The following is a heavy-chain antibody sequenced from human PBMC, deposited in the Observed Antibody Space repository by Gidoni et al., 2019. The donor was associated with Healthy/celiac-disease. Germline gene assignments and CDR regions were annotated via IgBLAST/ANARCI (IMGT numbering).Heavy chain of an antibody. CDR3: AKGIAAAGTPYYYYYYGMDV. D-gene: IGHD6-13*01. J-gene: IGHJ6*02. CDR1: GFTFSTYA. CDR2: ISGSGGST. V-gene: IGHV3-23*01. Sequence: EVQLLESGGGLVQPGGSLRLSCAASGFTFSTYAMSWVRQAPGKGLEWVSAISGSGGSTYYADSVKGRFTISRDNSKNTLYLQMNSLRAEDTAVYYCAKGIAAAGTPYYYYYYGMDVWGQGTTVTVSS.